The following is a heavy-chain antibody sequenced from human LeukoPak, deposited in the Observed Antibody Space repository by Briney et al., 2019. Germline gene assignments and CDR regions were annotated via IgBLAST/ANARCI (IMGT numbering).Heavy chain of an antibody. V-gene: IGHV4-39*07. CDR3: RGSSWKNWFDP. J-gene: IGHJ5*02. Sequence: SETLSLTCTVSGVSISSSNSYWGWIRQPPGKGLEWIGSIYYSGSTYYNPSLKSRVTISVDTSKNQFSLKLSSVTAADTAVYYCRGSSWKNWFDPWGQGTLVTVSS. CDR2: IYYSGST. CDR1: GVSISSSNSY. D-gene: IGHD6-13*01.